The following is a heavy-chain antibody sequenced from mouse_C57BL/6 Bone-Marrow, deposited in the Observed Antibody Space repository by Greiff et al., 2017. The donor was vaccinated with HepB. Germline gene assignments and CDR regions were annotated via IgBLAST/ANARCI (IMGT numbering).Heavy chain of an antibody. D-gene: IGHD3-2*02. J-gene: IGHJ4*01. V-gene: IGHV10-3*01. CDR2: IRSKSSNSAT. CDR3: VRGGDSSASYAMDY. Sequence: EVPLVESGGGLVQPPGSLKLSCAASGFTFNTYAMPWVRQAPGKGLDWVARIRSKSSNSATYYADSVKDRFTISRDDSQSMLYLQMNNLKTEDTAMYYCVRGGDSSASYAMDYWGQGTSVTVSS. CDR1: GFTFNTYA.